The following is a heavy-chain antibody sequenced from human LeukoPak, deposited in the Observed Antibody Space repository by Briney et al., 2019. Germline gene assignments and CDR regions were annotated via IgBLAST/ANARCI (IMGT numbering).Heavy chain of an antibody. CDR2: INHSAST. CDR1: GGSFSGYY. V-gene: IGHV4-34*01. Sequence: SETLSLTCAVYGGSFSGYYWSWIRQPPGKGLEWIGEINHSASTNYNPSLKSRVTISVDTSKNQFSLKLSSVTAADTAVYYCARGTYYYGSGSYPFDYWGQGTLVTVSS. D-gene: IGHD3-10*01. J-gene: IGHJ4*02. CDR3: ARGTYYYGSGSYPFDY.